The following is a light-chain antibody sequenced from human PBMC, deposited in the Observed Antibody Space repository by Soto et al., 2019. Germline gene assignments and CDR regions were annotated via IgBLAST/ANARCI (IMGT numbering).Light chain of an antibody. Sequence: QSALTQPASVSGSPGQSITLSCTGTSSDVGGYNYVSWYQQEPGKAPKLMIYDVTYRPSGVSNRFSGSKSDNTASLTISGLQAEDEADYYCSSYTGSTSYVFGTGTKVTVL. CDR2: DVT. J-gene: IGLJ1*01. CDR1: SSDVGGYNY. V-gene: IGLV2-14*01. CDR3: SSYTGSTSYV.